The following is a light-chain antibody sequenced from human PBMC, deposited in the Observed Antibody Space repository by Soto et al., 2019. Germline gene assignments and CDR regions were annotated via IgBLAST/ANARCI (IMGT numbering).Light chain of an antibody. Sequence: DFVMTQSPDSLLVSLGERATINCRSSQSVLYSSNNKNYLAWYQQKPGQPPKLLIYWASTRRSGVPDRFSGSGSGTDFTITISSLQAEDVAVYYCQQYYSTPRTFGQGTKLEIK. CDR1: QSVLYSSNNKNY. CDR2: WAS. J-gene: IGKJ2*01. V-gene: IGKV4-1*01. CDR3: QQYYSTPRT.